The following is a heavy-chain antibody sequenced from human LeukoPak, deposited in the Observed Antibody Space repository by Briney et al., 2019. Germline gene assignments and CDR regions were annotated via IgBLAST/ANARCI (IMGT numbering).Heavy chain of an antibody. Sequence: GGSLRLSCAASGFTFSSYSMNWLRQAPREGLECVSSISSSSSVLYYADSVKGRFTISRDNAKNSLYLQMNSLRAEDTAVYYCARDYDGDYVDYWGQGTLVTVSS. J-gene: IGHJ4*02. V-gene: IGHV3-21*01. D-gene: IGHD3-16*01. CDR2: ISSSSSVL. CDR3: ARDYDGDYVDY. CDR1: GFTFSSYS.